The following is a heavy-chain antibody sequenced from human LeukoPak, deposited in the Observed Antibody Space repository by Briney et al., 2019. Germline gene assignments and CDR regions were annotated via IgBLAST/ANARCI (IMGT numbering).Heavy chain of an antibody. CDR1: GGSISSSSYY. CDR2: IYFSGST. J-gene: IGHJ4*02. V-gene: IGHV4-39*01. CDR3: ARGLSRSDY. Sequence: PSETLSLTCTVSGGSISSSSYYWGWIRQPPGKGLEWIGSIYFSGSTYYNPSLKSRVTISVDTSKNQFSLKLSSVTAADTAVYYCARGLSRSDYWGQGTLVTVSS.